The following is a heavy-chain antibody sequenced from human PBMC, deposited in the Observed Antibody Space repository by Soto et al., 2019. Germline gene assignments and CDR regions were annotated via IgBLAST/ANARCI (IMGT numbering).Heavy chain of an antibody. CDR2: INAGNGDT. J-gene: IGHJ3*02. Sequence: ASVKVSCKASGYTFTSYAMHWVRQAPGQRLEWMGWINAGNGDTKYSQKFQGRVTMTKDTSTDTAYMELSSLRSEDTAVYYCVIAVALWAFDIWGQGTMVTVSS. CDR1: GYTFTSYA. D-gene: IGHD6-19*01. V-gene: IGHV1-3*01. CDR3: VIAVALWAFDI.